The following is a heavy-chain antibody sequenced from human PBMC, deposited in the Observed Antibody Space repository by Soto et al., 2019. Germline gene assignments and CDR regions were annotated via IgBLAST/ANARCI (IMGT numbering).Heavy chain of an antibody. CDR1: GFTFSSYA. J-gene: IGHJ6*02. CDR3: ARGGTTKDYYYGMDV. CDR2: ISYDGSNK. D-gene: IGHD1-7*01. V-gene: IGHV3-30-3*01. Sequence: GGSLRLSCAASGFTFSSYAMHWVRQAPGKGLEWVAVISYDGSNKYYADSVKGRFTISRDNSKNTLYLQMNSLRAEDTAVYYCARGGTTKDYYYGMDVWGQGTTVTSP.